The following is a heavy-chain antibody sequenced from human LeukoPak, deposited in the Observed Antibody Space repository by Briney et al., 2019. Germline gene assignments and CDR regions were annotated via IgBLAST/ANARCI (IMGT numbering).Heavy chain of an antibody. Sequence: PGRFLRLSCAASGFTFSSYAMHWVRQAPGKGLEWVARLSYDGSNKYYADSVKGRFTISRDNSKNTLDLQMNSLRPEDTAVYYCARGVAVGGANWFDPWGQGTLVTVSS. CDR2: LSYDGSNK. D-gene: IGHD6-19*01. CDR3: ARGVAVGGANWFDP. V-gene: IGHV3-30-3*01. J-gene: IGHJ5*02. CDR1: GFTFSSYA.